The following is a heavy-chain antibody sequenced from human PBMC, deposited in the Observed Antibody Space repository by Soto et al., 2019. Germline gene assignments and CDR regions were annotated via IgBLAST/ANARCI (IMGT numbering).Heavy chain of an antibody. J-gene: IGHJ4*02. V-gene: IGHV3-23*01. CDR1: GFTFSSYA. D-gene: IGHD3-3*01. CDR2: ISGSGGST. Sequence: EVQLLESGGGLVQPGGFLRLSCAASGFTFSSYAMSWVRQAPGKGLEWVSAISGSGGSTYYADSVKGRFTISRDNSKNTLYLQMNSLRAEDTAVYYCAKSKRFLEWLFLDYWGQGTLVTVSS. CDR3: AKSKRFLEWLFLDY.